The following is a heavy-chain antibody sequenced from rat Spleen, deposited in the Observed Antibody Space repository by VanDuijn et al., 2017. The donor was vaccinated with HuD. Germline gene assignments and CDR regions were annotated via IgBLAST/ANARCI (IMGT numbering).Heavy chain of an antibody. CDR3: ASLGGDY. CDR1: GFSLTSYT. D-gene: IGHD5-1*01. V-gene: IGHV2-6*01. Sequence: QVQLKESGPGLVQPSQTLSLTCTVSGFSLTSYTVSWVRQPPGKGLEWIAAISSGGSTYYNSALKSRLSISRDTSKSQVFLKMNILQTEDTAMYFCASLGGDYWGQGVMVTVSS. CDR2: ISSGGST. J-gene: IGHJ2*01.